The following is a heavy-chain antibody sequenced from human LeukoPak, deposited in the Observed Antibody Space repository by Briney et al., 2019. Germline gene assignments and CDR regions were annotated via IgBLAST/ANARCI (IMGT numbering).Heavy chain of an antibody. CDR2: INSDGSST. CDR3: ERVYSGSGPFDY. D-gene: IGHD5-12*01. V-gene: IGHV3-74*01. J-gene: IGHJ4*02. CDR1: GFTFSGYW. Sequence: QTGGSLRLSCAASGFTFSGYWMHWVRQAPGKGLVWVSRINSDGSSTSYADSVKGRFTISRDNAKNTLYLQMNSLRAEDTAVYYCERVYSGSGPFDYWAREPWSPSPQ.